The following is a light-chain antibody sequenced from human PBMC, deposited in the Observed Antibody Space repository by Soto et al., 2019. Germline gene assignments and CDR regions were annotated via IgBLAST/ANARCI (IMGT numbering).Light chain of an antibody. V-gene: IGKV3-15*01. CDR1: QSVSSN. J-gene: IGKJ1*01. CDR2: GAS. Sequence: EIVMTQSPATLSVSPGERATLSCRASQSVSSNLAWYKQKHGQAPRLLIYGASTRTTGIPARFSGSGSGTEFTLTISSLQSEDFAVYYCQQYNNWPQTFGQGTKV. CDR3: QQYNNWPQT.